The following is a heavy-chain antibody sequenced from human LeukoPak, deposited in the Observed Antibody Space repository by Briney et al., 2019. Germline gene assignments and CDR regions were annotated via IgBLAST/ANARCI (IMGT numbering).Heavy chain of an antibody. Sequence: AETLSLTCTVSGGSISSYYWSWIRQPPVKGLEWMGYVYYSGSTNYNPSLKRRVTISVDTSKNQFSLKLSSVTAADTAVYYCARDRTAAGTDFDYWRQGTLVTVSS. V-gene: IGHV4-59*01. CDR1: GGSISSYY. D-gene: IGHD6-13*01. CDR3: ARDRTAAGTDFDY. J-gene: IGHJ4*02. CDR2: VYYSGST.